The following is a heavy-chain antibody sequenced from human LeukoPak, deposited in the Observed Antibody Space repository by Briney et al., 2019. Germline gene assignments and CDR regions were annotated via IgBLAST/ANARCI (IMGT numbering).Heavy chain of an antibody. V-gene: IGHV3-21*01. D-gene: IGHD2-2*01. CDR1: GFTSSSYS. J-gene: IGHJ4*02. CDR2: ISSSSSYI. Sequence: GGSLRLSCAASGFTSSSYSMNWVRQAPGKGLEWVSSISSSSSYIYYADSVKGRFTISRDNAKNSLYLQMNSLRAEDTAVYYCARAHSDIVVVPAGYWGQGTLVTVSS. CDR3: ARAHSDIVVVPAGY.